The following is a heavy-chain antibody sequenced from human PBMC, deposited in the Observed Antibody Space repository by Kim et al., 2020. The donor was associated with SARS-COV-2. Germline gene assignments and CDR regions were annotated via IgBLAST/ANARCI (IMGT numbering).Heavy chain of an antibody. CDR3: ARSVLLWFGEQMGGGFDP. J-gene: IGHJ5*02. Sequence: SETLSLTCTVSGGSISSYYWSWIRQPPGKGLEWIGYIYYSGSTNYNPALKSRVTISVNTSKNQFSLKLSSVTAADTAVYYCARSVLLWFGEQMGGGFDPWGQGTLVTVSS. V-gene: IGHV4-59*01. CDR2: IYYSGST. CDR1: GGSISSYY. D-gene: IGHD3-10*01.